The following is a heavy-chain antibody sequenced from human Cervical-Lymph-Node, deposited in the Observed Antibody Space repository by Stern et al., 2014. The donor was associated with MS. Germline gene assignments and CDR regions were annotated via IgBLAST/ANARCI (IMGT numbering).Heavy chain of an antibody. CDR3: AFAYYDFWSGLFHFDY. CDR1: GGSISSSSYY. J-gene: IGHJ4*02. D-gene: IGHD3-3*01. CDR2: IYYSGST. Sequence: QVQLGQSGPGLVKPSETLSLTCTVSGGSISSSSYYWGWIRQPPGKGLEWIGTIYYSGSTYYNPSLQSRVTISVDTSKNQFSLKLSSLTAADTAVFYCAFAYYDFWSGLFHFDYWGQGTLVTVSS. V-gene: IGHV4-39*01.